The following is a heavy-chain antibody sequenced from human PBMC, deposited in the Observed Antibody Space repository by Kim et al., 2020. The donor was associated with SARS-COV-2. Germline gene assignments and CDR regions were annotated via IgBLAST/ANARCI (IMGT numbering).Heavy chain of an antibody. CDR1: GGSISSGGYY. J-gene: IGHJ3*02. V-gene: IGHV4-31*03. Sequence: SETLSLTCTVSGGSISSGGYYWSWIRQHPGKGLEWIGYIYYSGSTYYNPSLKSRVTISVDTSKNQFSLKLSSVTAADTAVYYCARVYPAYYYDSSGYSNDAFDIWGQGKMVTVSS. D-gene: IGHD3-22*01. CDR2: IYYSGST. CDR3: ARVYPAYYYDSSGYSNDAFDI.